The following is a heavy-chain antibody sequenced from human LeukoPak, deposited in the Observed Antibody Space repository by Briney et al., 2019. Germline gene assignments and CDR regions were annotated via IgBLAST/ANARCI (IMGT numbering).Heavy chain of an antibody. CDR1: GGTFSSYA. CDR3: ARSTSPYYYGSGSFRVNWFDP. CDR2: IIPTFGTA. J-gene: IGHJ5*02. D-gene: IGHD3-10*01. V-gene: IGHV1-69*06. Sequence: GASVKVSCKASGGTFSSYAVSWVRQAPGQGLEWMGGIIPTFGTANYAQKFQGRVTITADKSTSTAYMELSSLRSEDTAVYYCARSTSPYYYGSGSFRVNWFDPWGQGTLVTVSS.